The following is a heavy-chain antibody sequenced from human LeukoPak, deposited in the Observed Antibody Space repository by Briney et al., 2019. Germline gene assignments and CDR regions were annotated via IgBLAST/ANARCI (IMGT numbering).Heavy chain of an antibody. Sequence: GGSLRLSCAVSGFTFSMYAMAWVRQAPGKGLEWVSGISDNTYYADSVRGRFTISRDNSKNTLYLQMNSLRAEDTAVYYCAKGQGSEIYKYYFDYWGQGXLXTVSS. CDR3: AKGQGSEIYKYYFDY. D-gene: IGHD3-10*01. CDR2: ISDNT. CDR1: GFTFSMYA. V-gene: IGHV3-23*01. J-gene: IGHJ4*02.